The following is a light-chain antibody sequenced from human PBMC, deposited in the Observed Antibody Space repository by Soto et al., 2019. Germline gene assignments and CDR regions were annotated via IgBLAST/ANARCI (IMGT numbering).Light chain of an antibody. CDR3: QQYNSPST. CDR2: TAY. Sequence: DIQMPQTLSTLAAFVGDSATIPRRASQSISSWLAWYQQKPGKAPKLLIYTAYNVESGVPSRFRGSGSGTEFTLTITSLQPDDFATYYCQQYNSPSTFGQGTKVDIK. V-gene: IGKV1-5*03. J-gene: IGKJ1*01. CDR1: QSISSW.